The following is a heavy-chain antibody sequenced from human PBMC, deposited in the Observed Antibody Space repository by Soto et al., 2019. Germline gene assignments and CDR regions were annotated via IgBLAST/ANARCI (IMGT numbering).Heavy chain of an antibody. J-gene: IGHJ4*02. CDR1: GGSISSSNW. CDR3: ARHRGYGDYDY. D-gene: IGHD4-17*01. V-gene: IGHV4-4*02. CDR2: IYYSGST. Sequence: PSETLSLTCAVSGGSISSSNWWSWVRQPPGKGLEWIGYIYYSGSTNYNPSLKSRVTISVDTSKNQFSLKLSSVTAADTAVYYCARHRGYGDYDYWGQGTLVTVSS.